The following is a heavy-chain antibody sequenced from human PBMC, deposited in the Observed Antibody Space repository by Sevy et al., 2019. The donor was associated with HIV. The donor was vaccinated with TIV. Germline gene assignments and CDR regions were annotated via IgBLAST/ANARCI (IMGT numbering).Heavy chain of an antibody. CDR2: IYTSGST. J-gene: IGHJ6*02. CDR1: GGSISSYY. CDR3: ARDGYGDYGLPYYYGYGMDV. D-gene: IGHD4-17*01. Sequence: SETLSLTCTVSGGSISSYYWSWIRQPAGKGLEWIGRIYTSGSTNYNPSLKSRVTMSVDTSKNQFSLKLSSVTAADTAVYYCARDGYGDYGLPYYYGYGMDVWGQGTTGTVSS. V-gene: IGHV4-4*07.